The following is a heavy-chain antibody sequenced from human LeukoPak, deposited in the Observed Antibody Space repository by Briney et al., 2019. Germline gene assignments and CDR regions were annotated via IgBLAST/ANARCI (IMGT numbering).Heavy chain of an antibody. D-gene: IGHD6-6*01. V-gene: IGHV4-4*02. CDR2: IYPSGST. CDR3: ARDAVSSSALFYYMDV. Sequence: SETLSLTCSVSGGSISSTNWWTWARQSPEKGLEWIGEIYPSGSTNYNPSLKSRVAISVDKSRNQFSLKLSSVTAADTAVYYCARDAVSSSALFYYMDVWGKGTTVTVSS. J-gene: IGHJ6*03. CDR1: GGSISSTNW.